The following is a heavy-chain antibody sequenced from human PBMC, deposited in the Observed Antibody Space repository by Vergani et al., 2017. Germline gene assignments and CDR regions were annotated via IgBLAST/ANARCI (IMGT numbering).Heavy chain of an antibody. Sequence: QLQLQESSSGLVKPSQTLSLTCAVSGGSISSGGYSWSWIRQPPGKGLEWIGYIYHSGSTYYNPSLKSRVTISVDRSKNQFSLKLSSVTAADTAVYYCARGHDSSGYYYDYWGQGTLVTVSS. CDR2: IYHSGST. J-gene: IGHJ4*02. CDR3: ARGHDSSGYYYDY. D-gene: IGHD3-22*01. CDR1: GGSISSGGYS. V-gene: IGHV4-30-2*01.